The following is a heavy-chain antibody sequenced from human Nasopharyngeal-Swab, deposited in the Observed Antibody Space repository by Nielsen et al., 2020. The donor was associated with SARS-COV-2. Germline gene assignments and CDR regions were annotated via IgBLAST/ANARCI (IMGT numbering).Heavy chain of an antibody. CDR1: GFTFSSYA. CDR3: ARAGSGSYYYGMDA. Sequence: LSLTCAASGFTFSSYAMHWVRQAPGKGLEWVAVISYDGSNKYYADSVKGRFTISRDNSKNTLYLQMNSLRAEDTAVYYCARAGSGSYYYGMDAWGQGTTVTVSS. V-gene: IGHV3-30-3*01. CDR2: ISYDGSNK. J-gene: IGHJ6*02. D-gene: IGHD3-10*01.